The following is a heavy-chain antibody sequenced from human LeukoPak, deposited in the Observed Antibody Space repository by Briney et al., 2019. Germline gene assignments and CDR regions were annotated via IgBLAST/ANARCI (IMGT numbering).Heavy chain of an antibody. J-gene: IGHJ4*02. Sequence: GGSLRPACSASGFTFSTYEMNCVRQPPGKGLEWVSYISSSGSTIYYADSVKGRFTISRDNAKNSLYLQMNSLRAEDTAVYYCAKTRGYSGYDYWGQGTLVTVSS. D-gene: IGHD5-12*01. CDR1: GFTFSTYE. CDR2: ISSSGSTI. CDR3: AKTRGYSGYDY. V-gene: IGHV3-48*03.